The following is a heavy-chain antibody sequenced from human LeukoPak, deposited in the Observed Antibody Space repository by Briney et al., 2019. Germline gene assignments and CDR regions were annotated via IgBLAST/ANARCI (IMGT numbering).Heavy chain of an antibody. D-gene: IGHD6-13*01. CDR3: ARVTGYMTEDYFDY. Sequence: ASVKVSCKASGYTFTGYYMHWVRQAPGQGLEWMGWINPNSGDTNYAQILQGRVTMTRDTSISTAYMELSSLRSDDTAVYYCARVTGYMTEDYFDYWGQGTLITVSS. V-gene: IGHV1-2*02. CDR1: GYTFTGYY. CDR2: INPNSGDT. J-gene: IGHJ4*02.